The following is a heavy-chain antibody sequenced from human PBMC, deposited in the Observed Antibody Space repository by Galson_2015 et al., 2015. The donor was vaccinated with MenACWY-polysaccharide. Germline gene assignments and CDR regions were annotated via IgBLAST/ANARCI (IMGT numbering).Heavy chain of an antibody. Sequence: SLRLSFAASGFTFRDSYMHWIRQAPGKGLEWVSYISDSGSAIYFADSVKGRFIISRDNAKNSLYLQMNSLRAEDTAVYYCARDPRGARSSYFDNWGQGILVTVSS. V-gene: IGHV3-11*01. J-gene: IGHJ4*02. CDR3: ARDPRGARSSYFDN. CDR2: ISDSGSAI. CDR1: GFTFRDSY. D-gene: IGHD3-10*01.